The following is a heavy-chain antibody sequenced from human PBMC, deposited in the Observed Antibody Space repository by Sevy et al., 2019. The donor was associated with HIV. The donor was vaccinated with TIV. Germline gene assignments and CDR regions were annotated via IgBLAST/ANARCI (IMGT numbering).Heavy chain of an antibody. Sequence: GGSLRLSCAASGFTFSSYWMSWVRQAPGKGLEWVANIKQDGSEKYYVDSVKGRFTISRDNAKNSLYLQMNSLRAEDTAVYYCARDLRYSSSSGAGYYYYMDVWGKGTTVTVSS. CDR1: GFTFSSYW. J-gene: IGHJ6*03. D-gene: IGHD6-6*01. CDR2: IKQDGSEK. CDR3: ARDLRYSSSSGAGYYYYMDV. V-gene: IGHV3-7*03.